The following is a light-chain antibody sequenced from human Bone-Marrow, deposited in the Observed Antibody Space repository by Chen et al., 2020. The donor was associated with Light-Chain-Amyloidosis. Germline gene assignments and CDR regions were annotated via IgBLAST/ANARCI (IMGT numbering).Light chain of an antibody. CDR1: SSDVGGYNY. CDR3: SSYTSSSSVV. V-gene: IGLV2-14*03. J-gene: IGLJ2*01. CDR2: DVS. Sequence: QSALTQPASMSGSPGQSITISCTGTSSDVGGYNYVSWYQQHPGKAPKLMIYDVSNRLSGVSNRFSGSKSGNTASLTISGLQAEDEADYYCSSYTSSSSVVFGGGTKLTVL.